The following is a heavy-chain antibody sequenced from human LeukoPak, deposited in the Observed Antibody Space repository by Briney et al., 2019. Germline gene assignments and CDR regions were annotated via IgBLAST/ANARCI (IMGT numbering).Heavy chain of an antibody. CDR1: GFTFSHHS. CDR3: ARVSTVTTFYYYYGMDV. D-gene: IGHD4-17*01. J-gene: IGHJ6*02. V-gene: IGHV3-23*01. CDR2: ITASGGDT. Sequence: PGGSLRLSCVASGFTFSHHSISWVRQAPGKGLEWVSAITASGGDTFYAESVEGRFTISRDNSKNTLYLQMNSLRAEDTAVYYCARVSTVTTFYYYYGMDVWGQGTTVTVSS.